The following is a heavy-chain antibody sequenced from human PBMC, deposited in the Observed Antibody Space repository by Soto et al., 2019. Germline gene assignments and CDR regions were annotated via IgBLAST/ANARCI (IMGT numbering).Heavy chain of an antibody. V-gene: IGHV2-26*01. Sequence: SGPTLVNPTETLTLTCSVSGFSLTLGRMAVTWIRQPPGKALEWLAHILSTGETSYATSLKTRVTISKDISKSQVLLTMTNVDPVDTATYFCARIDYTGSPLIDYWGQGTPVTV. J-gene: IGHJ4*02. CDR3: ARIDYTGSPLIDY. CDR2: ILSTGET. D-gene: IGHD1-26*01. CDR1: GFSLTLGRMA.